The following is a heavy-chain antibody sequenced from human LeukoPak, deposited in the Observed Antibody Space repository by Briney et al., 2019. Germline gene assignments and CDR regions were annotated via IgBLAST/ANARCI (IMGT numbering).Heavy chain of an antibody. V-gene: IGHV1-69*06. J-gene: IGHJ5*02. CDR1: GGTFSSYA. D-gene: IGHD3-10*01. CDR3: ARRADYYGSGLFDP. Sequence: VASVKVSCTASGGTFSSYAISWVRQAPGQGLEWMGGIIPIFGTANYAQQFKGRVTYTAEKSTSTAYMELSSLRSEDTAVYYCARRADYYGSGLFDPWGQGTLVTVSS. CDR2: IIPIFGTA.